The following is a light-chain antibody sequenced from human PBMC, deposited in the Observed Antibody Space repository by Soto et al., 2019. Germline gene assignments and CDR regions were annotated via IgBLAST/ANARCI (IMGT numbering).Light chain of an antibody. Sequence: DIQLTQSPSFLSASVGDRITITCRASQGISSYLAWYQQKPGKAPKLLIYAASTLQSGVPSRFSGSGSGTEFTLTISSLQPEDSATYYCQHLNSYPRTFGQGTKLEIE. CDR3: QHLNSYPRT. V-gene: IGKV1-9*01. CDR2: AAS. J-gene: IGKJ2*02. CDR1: QGISSY.